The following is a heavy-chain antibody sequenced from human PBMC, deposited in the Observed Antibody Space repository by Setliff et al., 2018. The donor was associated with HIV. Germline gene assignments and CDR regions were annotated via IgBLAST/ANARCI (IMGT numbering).Heavy chain of an antibody. V-gene: IGHV4-59*08. J-gene: IGHJ4*02. CDR2: IYYSGST. CDR1: GGSISSYY. D-gene: IGHD3-10*01. CDR3: ARGSFIGDYHYFDY. Sequence: PSETLSLTCTVSGGSISSYYWSWIRQPPGKGLEWIGYIYYSGSTNYNPSLKSRVTISLDTSKNQFSLKLSSVTAADTAVYYCARGSFIGDYHYFDYWGQGTLVTVSS.